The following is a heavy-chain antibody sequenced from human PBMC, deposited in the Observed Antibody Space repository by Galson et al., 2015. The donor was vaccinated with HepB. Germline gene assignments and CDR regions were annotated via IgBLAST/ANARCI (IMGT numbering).Heavy chain of an antibody. Sequence: SETLSLTCTVSGGSISSYYWSWIRQPPGKGLEWIGYIYYSGSTNYNPSLKSRVTISVDTSKNQFSLKLSSVTAADTAVYYCARHASYDILTGEYYYYGMDVWGQGTTVTVSS. J-gene: IGHJ6*02. D-gene: IGHD3-9*01. CDR1: GGSISSYY. V-gene: IGHV4-59*08. CDR3: ARHASYDILTGEYYYYGMDV. CDR2: IYYSGST.